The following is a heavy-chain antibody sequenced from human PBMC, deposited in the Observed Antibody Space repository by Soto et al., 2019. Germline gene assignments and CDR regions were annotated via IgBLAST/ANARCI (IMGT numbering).Heavy chain of an antibody. D-gene: IGHD3-10*01. CDR2: INHSGST. J-gene: IGHJ5*02. CDR3: ARDPFTYYYGSGSYGPSNWFDP. V-gene: IGHV4-34*01. CDR1: GGSFSGYY. Sequence: SETLSLTWAVYGGSFSGYYWSWIRQPPGKGLEWIGEINHSGSTNYNPSLKSRVTISVDTSKNQFSLKLSSVTAADTAVYYCARDPFTYYYGSGSYGPSNWFDPWGQGTLVTVSS.